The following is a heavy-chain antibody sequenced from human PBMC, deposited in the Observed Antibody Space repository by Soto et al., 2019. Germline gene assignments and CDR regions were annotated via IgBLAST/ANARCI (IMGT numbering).Heavy chain of an antibody. Sequence: QVQLVQSGAEVKKPGASVKVSCKASGFTFSAYYIYWVRQAPGQGLEWIGWSNPNSGGTNNAQKFQGRVTMTRDTSPSTVYIELSALIPDDTAVYYCARSLLDEYSSSWRSAYYGMDVWGQGTTVTVSS. CDR3: ARSLLDEYSSSWRSAYYGMDV. CDR1: GFTFSAYY. D-gene: IGHD6-13*01. J-gene: IGHJ6*02. V-gene: IGHV1-2*02. CDR2: SNPNSGGT.